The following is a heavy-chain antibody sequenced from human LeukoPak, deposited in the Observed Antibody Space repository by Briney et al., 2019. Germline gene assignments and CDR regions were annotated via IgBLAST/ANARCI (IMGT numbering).Heavy chain of an antibody. CDR1: GYTFTGYY. D-gene: IGHD3-22*01. J-gene: IGHJ4*02. Sequence: ASVKVSCKASGYTFTGYYMHWVRQAPGQGLEWMGWINPNSGSTNYAQKFQGRVTMTRDTSISTAYMELSRLRSDDTAVYYCARGLYYYDSSGYGYYFDYWGQGTLVTVSS. V-gene: IGHV1-2*02. CDR2: INPNSGST. CDR3: ARGLYYYDSSGYGYYFDY.